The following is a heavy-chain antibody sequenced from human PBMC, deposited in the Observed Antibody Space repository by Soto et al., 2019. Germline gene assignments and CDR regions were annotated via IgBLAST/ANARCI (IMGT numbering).Heavy chain of an antibody. CDR1: GYSFTSYW. D-gene: IGHD3-22*01. Sequence: GESLKISCKGSGYSFTSYWIGWVRQMPGKGLEWMGIIYPGDSDTRYSPSFQGQVTISADKSISTAYLQWSSLKASDTAMYYCARLLGYYDSSGYYRRPSYYYYYGMDVWGQGTTVTVSS. CDR2: IYPGDSDT. CDR3: ARLLGYYDSSGYYRRPSYYYYYGMDV. J-gene: IGHJ6*02. V-gene: IGHV5-51*01.